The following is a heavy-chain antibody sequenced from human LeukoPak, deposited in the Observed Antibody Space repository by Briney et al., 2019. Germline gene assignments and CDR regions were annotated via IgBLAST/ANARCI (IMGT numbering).Heavy chain of an antibody. D-gene: IGHD3-16*01. CDR1: GFTFSSYS. CDR2: ISSSSSTI. CDR3: ARDQGGVGY. J-gene: IGHJ4*02. V-gene: IGHV3-48*01. Sequence: PGGSLRLSCAASGFTFSSYSMNWVRQAPGKGLEWVSYISSSSSTINYADSVKGRFTISRDNAKNSLYLQMNSLRAEDTAVYYCARDQGGVGYWGQGTLVTVSS.